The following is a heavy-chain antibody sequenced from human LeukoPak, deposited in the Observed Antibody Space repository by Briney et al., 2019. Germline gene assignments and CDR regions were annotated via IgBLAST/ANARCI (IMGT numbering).Heavy chain of an antibody. J-gene: IGHJ4*02. V-gene: IGHV4-34*01. CDR3: ASPISDY. CDR1: GGSFSGYY. Sequence: SETLSLTCAVYGGSFSGYYWSWIRQPPGKGLEWIGETNHSGSTNYNPSLKSRVTISVDTSKNQFSLKLSSVTAADAAVYYCASPISDYWGQGTLVTVSS. CDR2: TNHSGST.